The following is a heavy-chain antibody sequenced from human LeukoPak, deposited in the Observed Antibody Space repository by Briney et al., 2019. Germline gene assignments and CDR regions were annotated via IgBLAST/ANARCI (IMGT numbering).Heavy chain of an antibody. V-gene: IGHV3-23*01. CDR2: ISGSGGST. CDR3: AKDGSGSSGWRLDY. J-gene: IGHJ4*02. Sequence: PGGSLRLSCAASGFTFSSYAMSWVRQAPGKGLEWVSAISGSGGSTYYADSVKGRFTISRGNSKNTLYLQMNSLRAEDTAVYYCAKDGSGSSGWRLDYWGQGTLVTVSS. CDR1: GFTFSSYA. D-gene: IGHD6-19*01.